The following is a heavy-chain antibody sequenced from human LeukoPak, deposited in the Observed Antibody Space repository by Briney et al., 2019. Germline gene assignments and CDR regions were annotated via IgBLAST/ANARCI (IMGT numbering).Heavy chain of an antibody. Sequence: SVKVSCKASGGTFSSYAISWVRQAPGQGLEWMGGIIPIFGTADYAQKFQGRVTITTDESTSTAYMELSSLRSENTAVYYCATAVDTAMVTAYYYYMDVWGKGTTVTVSS. CDR1: GGTFSSYA. D-gene: IGHD5-18*01. J-gene: IGHJ6*03. V-gene: IGHV1-69*05. CDR2: IIPIFGTA. CDR3: ATAVDTAMVTAYYYYMDV.